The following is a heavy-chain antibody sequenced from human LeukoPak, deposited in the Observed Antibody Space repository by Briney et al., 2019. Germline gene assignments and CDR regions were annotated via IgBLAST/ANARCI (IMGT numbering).Heavy chain of an antibody. CDR2: ISAYNGNT. V-gene: IGHV1-18*01. CDR1: GYTFTSYG. Sequence: GSVKVSCKASGYTFTSYGISWVRQAPGQGLEWMGWISAYNGNTNYAQKLQGRVTMTTDTSTSTAYMELRSLRSDGTAVYYCAREYTRYDSSGYYYWFDPWGQGTLVTVSS. CDR3: AREYTRYDSSGYYYWFDP. D-gene: IGHD3-22*01. J-gene: IGHJ5*02.